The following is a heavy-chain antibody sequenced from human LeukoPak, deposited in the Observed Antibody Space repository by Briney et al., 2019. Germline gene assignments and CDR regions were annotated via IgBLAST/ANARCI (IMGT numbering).Heavy chain of an antibody. CDR2: ISGSGGST. Sequence: PGGSLRLSCAASGFTFSSYAMSWVRQAPGKGLEWVSAISGSGGSTYYADSVKGRFTISRDNSKNTLYLQMNSLRAEDTAVYYCAKDGGGCSSTSCYSGAFDIWGQGTMVTVSS. D-gene: IGHD2-2*01. V-gene: IGHV3-23*01. J-gene: IGHJ3*02. CDR1: GFTFSSYA. CDR3: AKDGGGCSSTSCYSGAFDI.